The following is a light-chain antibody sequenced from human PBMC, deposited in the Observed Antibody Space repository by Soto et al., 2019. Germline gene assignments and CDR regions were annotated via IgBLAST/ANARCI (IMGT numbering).Light chain of an antibody. CDR2: GAS. CDR1: QSVTNSY. Sequence: EIVLTQSPGTLSLSPGERVTLSCRASQSVTNSYLAWYQQKPGQAPRLLIYGASSRAPGIPDTFSGSGSGTDFTLTISRLEPKDFAVYYCQQYGTSPWTFGQGTKVEIK. V-gene: IGKV3-20*01. J-gene: IGKJ1*01. CDR3: QQYGTSPWT.